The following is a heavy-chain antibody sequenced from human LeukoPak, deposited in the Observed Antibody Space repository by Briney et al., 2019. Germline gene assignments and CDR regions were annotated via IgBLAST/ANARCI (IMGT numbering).Heavy chain of an antibody. D-gene: IGHD3-22*01. Sequence: SETLSLTCTVSGYSISSGYYWGWIRQPPGKGLEWIGSIYHSGSTYYNPSLKSRVTISVDTSKNQFSLKLSSVTAADTAVYYCARETDSNGYYLGWFDPWGQGTLVTVSS. V-gene: IGHV4-38-2*02. J-gene: IGHJ5*02. CDR2: IYHSGST. CDR3: ARETDSNGYYLGWFDP. CDR1: GYSISSGYY.